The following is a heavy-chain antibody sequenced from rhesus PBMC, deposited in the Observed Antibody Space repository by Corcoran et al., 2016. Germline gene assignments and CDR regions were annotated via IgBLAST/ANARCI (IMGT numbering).Heavy chain of an antibody. D-gene: IGHD6-19*01. J-gene: IGHJ4*01. CDR3: ASRLYFDY. CDR2: IRSKSNKYET. CDR1: GFTFSSSA. V-gene: IGHV3-118*01. Sequence: EVQLVESGVGLVQPGGSLRLSCAASGFTFSSSAMHWVRQASGKGLEWVGRIRSKSNKYETGYAASVKGRFTISRDDSKNTAYLQMNSLKTEDTAVYYCASRLYFDYWGQGVLVTVSS.